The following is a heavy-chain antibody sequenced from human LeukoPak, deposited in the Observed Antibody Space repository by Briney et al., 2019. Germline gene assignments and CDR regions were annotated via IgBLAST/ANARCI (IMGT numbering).Heavy chain of an antibody. CDR1: GYTFTGYY. CDR3: ARDRDYYDSRGYPKNWFDP. V-gene: IGHV1-2*02. D-gene: IGHD3-22*01. J-gene: IGHJ5*02. Sequence: ASVKVSCKASGYTFTGYYMHWVRQAPGQGLEWMGWINPNSGGTNYAQKFQGRVTMTRDTSISTAYMELSRLRSDDTAVYYCARDRDYYDSRGYPKNWFDPWGQRTLVTVSS. CDR2: INPNSGGT.